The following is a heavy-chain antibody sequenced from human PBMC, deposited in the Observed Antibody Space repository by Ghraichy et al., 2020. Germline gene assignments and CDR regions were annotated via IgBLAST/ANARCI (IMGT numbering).Heavy chain of an antibody. Sequence: SQTLSLTCAISGDSVSSNSAAWNWIRQSPSRGLEWLGRTYYRSKWYNDYAVSVKSRITINPDTSKNQFSLQLNSVTPEDTAVYYCARAVPVTLEQWLGVGMDVWGQGTTVTVSS. CDR3: ARAVPVTLEQWLGVGMDV. CDR2: TYYRSKWYN. V-gene: IGHV6-1*01. D-gene: IGHD6-19*01. CDR1: GDSVSSNSAA. J-gene: IGHJ6*02.